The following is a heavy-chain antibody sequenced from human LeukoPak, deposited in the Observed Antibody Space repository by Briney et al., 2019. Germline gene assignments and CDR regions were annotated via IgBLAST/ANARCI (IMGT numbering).Heavy chain of an antibody. Sequence: GASVKVSCKASGYTFSSCDINWVRQATGQGLEWMGWTNPNSGNTGYAQKFQGRLNMTRNTSISTAYMELSSLRSEDTAVYYCARRVGSGWPVQHWGQGTLVTVSS. J-gene: IGHJ1*01. D-gene: IGHD6-19*01. CDR2: TNPNSGNT. CDR3: ARRVGSGWPVQH. CDR1: GYTFSSCD. V-gene: IGHV1-8*01.